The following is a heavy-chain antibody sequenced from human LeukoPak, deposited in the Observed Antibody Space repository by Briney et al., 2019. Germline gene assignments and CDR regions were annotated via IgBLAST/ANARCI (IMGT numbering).Heavy chain of an antibody. CDR1: GFTFSREW. CDR2: IKQDGSEK. Sequence: TGGSLRLSCAASGFTFSREWMSWVRQAPGKGLEWVANIKQDGSEKCYVDSVKGRFTISRDNAKNSLYLEMNSLRAEDTAVYYCARDGLPVALNYWGQGTLVTVSS. CDR3: ARDGLPVALNY. D-gene: IGHD2-2*01. J-gene: IGHJ4*02. V-gene: IGHV3-7*01.